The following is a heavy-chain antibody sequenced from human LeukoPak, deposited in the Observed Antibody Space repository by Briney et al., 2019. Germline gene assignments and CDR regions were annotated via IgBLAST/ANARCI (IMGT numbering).Heavy chain of an antibody. Sequence: GGSLRLSCAASGFTFSNYAMSWVRQAPGKGLEWVPAISGSGDITYYADSVKGRFTISRDNSKNTLYLQMNSLRAEDTAVYYCANNGELRPYFYGMDVWGQGTTVTVSS. D-gene: IGHD1-7*01. CDR2: ISGSGDIT. V-gene: IGHV3-23*01. J-gene: IGHJ6*02. CDR3: ANNGELRPYFYGMDV. CDR1: GFTFSNYA.